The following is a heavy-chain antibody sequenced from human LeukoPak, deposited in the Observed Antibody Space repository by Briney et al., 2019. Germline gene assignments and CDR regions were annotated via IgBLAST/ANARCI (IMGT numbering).Heavy chain of an antibody. Sequence: GGSLRLSCAASGFTFNSYGMHWVRQAPGKGLEWVAVIWYDGSNKYYADSVKGRFTISRDNSKNTLYLQMNSLRAEDTAVYYCANLNTGTDAFDIWGQGTMVTVSS. J-gene: IGHJ3*02. CDR1: GFTFNSYG. CDR3: ANLNTGTDAFDI. D-gene: IGHD7-27*01. CDR2: IWYDGSNK. V-gene: IGHV3-30*02.